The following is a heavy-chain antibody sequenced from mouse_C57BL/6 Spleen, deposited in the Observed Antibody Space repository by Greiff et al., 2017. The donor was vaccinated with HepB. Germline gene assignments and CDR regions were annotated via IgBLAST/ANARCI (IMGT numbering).Heavy chain of an antibody. CDR3: ARPPLYYGSSPYAMDY. D-gene: IGHD1-1*01. CDR1: GYTFTSYD. CDR2: IYPRDGST. V-gene: IGHV1-85*01. Sequence: VQLQQPGPELVKPGASVKLSCKASGYTFTSYDINWVKQRPGQGLEWIGWIYPRDGSTKYNEKFKGKATLTVDTSSSTAYMELHSLTSEDSAVYFCARPPLYYGSSPYAMDYWGQGTSVTVSS. J-gene: IGHJ4*01.